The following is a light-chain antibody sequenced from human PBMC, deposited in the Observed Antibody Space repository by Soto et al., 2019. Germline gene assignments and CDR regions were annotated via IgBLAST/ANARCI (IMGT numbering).Light chain of an antibody. J-gene: IGLJ2*01. Sequence: QSDLTQPASVSGSPGQSITISCTGTSSDVVNYDLVSWYQQHPGEAPKLLIYEVTERPSGVSIRFSGSKSHYTASLTISGLQAEDEADYYCSSYAGRGVGVFGGGTKLTVL. CDR3: SSYAGRGVGV. CDR1: SSDVVNYDL. V-gene: IGLV2-23*02. CDR2: EVT.